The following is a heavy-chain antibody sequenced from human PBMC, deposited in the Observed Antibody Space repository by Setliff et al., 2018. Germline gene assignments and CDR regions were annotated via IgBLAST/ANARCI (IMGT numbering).Heavy chain of an antibody. CDR1: GGSISSSSYY. J-gene: IGHJ3*02. Sequence: SETLSLTCTVSGGSISSSSYYWGWIRQPPGKGLEWIGSIYYRGSTYYNPSLKSRVTMSVDASKNQFSLKLSSVTAADTAVYYCARATEKFGLYSSSSNPFDIWGKGTMVTVSS. CDR2: IYYRGST. CDR3: ARATEKFGLYSSSSNPFDI. V-gene: IGHV4-39*07. D-gene: IGHD6-6*01.